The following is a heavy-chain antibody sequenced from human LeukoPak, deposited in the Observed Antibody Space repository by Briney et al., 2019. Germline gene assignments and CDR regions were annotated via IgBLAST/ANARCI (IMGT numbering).Heavy chain of an antibody. D-gene: IGHD6-6*01. CDR3: ARTISSSENWFDP. CDR1: GYTITSYD. CDR2: MNPNSGNT. V-gene: IGHV1-8*01. Sequence: GASVKVSCNASGYTITSYDINWVRQATGQGLEWMGWMNPNSGNTGYAQKFQGRVTMTRNTSISTAYMELSSLRSEDTAVYYCARTISSSENWFDPWGQGTLVTVSS. J-gene: IGHJ5*02.